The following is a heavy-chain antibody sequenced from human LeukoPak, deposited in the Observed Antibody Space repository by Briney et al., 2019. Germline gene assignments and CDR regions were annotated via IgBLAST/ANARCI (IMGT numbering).Heavy chain of an antibody. CDR1: EFTLRTFI. J-gene: IGHJ4*02. CDR2: ITVDGNTK. Sequence: GGSLRLSCAASEFTLRTFIMHRVRQSPGKGPEWLALITVDGNTKTYADSVKGRFTISRDNPKNTLFLEMNSLTSEDAAVYYCATEGYSSGRAAAFNYWGQGTLVTVSS. V-gene: IGHV3-30*03. D-gene: IGHD6-19*01. CDR3: ATEGYSSGRAAAFNY.